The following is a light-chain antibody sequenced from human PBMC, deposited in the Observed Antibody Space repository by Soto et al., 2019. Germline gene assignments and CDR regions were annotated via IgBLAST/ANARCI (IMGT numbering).Light chain of an antibody. V-gene: IGKV3-11*01. CDR3: HQYFSIPWT. Sequence: EIVLTQSPATLSLSPGERATLSCRASPSVTNFLACYQQKPGQAPRLLIYGAFNRATGIPARFSGSGSGTDFTLTISSLEPEDSAIYYCHQYFSIPWTFGQGTKVDIK. CDR2: GAF. J-gene: IGKJ1*01. CDR1: PSVTNF.